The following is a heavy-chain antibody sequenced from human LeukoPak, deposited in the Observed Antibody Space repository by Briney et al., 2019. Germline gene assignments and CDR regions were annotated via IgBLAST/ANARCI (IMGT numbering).Heavy chain of an antibody. D-gene: IGHD1-14*01. J-gene: IGHJ4*02. CDR2: IRTKANSYAT. V-gene: IGHV3-73*01. CDR3: AIKTKGDY. Sequence: GGSLRLSCAASGFTFSSYAMHWVRQAPGKGLEWVGRIRTKANSYATTYAASAKGRFTISRDNSKNTLYLQMNSLRAEDTAVYYCAIKTKGDYWGQGTLVTVSS. CDR1: GFTFSSYA.